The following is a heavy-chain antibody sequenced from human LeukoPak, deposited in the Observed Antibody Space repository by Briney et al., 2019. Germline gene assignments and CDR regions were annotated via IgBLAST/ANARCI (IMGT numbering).Heavy chain of an antibody. V-gene: IGHV3-11*01. Sequence: IPGGSLRLSCAASGFTFSDHYMSWIRQAPGKGLEWVSYISSSGSTIYYADSVKGRFTISRDNAKNSLYLQMNSLRAEDTAVYYCARSIAAAGYLHYYYYYMDVWGKGTTVTVSS. CDR1: GFTFSDHY. J-gene: IGHJ6*03. CDR2: ISSSGSTI. D-gene: IGHD6-13*01. CDR3: ARSIAAAGYLHYYYYYMDV.